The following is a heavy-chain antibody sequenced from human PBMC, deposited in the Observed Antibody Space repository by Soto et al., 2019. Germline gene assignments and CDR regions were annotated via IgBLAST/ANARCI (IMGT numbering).Heavy chain of an antibody. J-gene: IGHJ3*02. D-gene: IGHD1-1*01. CDR1: GGSISSGGYY. V-gene: IGHV4-31*03. Sequence: SETLSLTCTVSGGSISSGGYYWSWIRQHPGKGPEWIGYIYYSGSTYYNPSLKSRVTISVDTSKNQFSLKLSSVTAADTAVYYCATATTATTHGAFDIWGQGTMVTVSS. CDR3: ATATTATTHGAFDI. CDR2: IYYSGST.